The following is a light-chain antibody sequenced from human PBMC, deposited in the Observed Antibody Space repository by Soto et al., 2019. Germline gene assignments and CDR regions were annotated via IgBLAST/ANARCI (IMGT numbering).Light chain of an antibody. Sequence: IQMAQSPSSLSTSLGDRVTMTCRASQGISNFLAWYQQKPGKVPSLLIYGASTLQSGVPSRFSGSGSGTDFTLAISNVQPEDVATYYCQRYDSVPFTFGGGTKVDIK. CDR3: QRYDSVPFT. V-gene: IGKV1-27*01. CDR1: QGISNF. CDR2: GAS. J-gene: IGKJ4*01.